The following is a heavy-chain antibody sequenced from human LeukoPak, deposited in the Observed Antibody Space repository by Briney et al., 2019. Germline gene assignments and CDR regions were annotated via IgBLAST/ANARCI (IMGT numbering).Heavy chain of an antibody. CDR3: ARDSNYDFWSGPQYGKPHNWFDR. Sequence: GGSLRLSCAASGFTFSDYYMSWIRQAPGKGLEWGSYISSSGSTIYYADSVKGRFTISRDNAKNSLYLQMNSLRAEDTAVYYCARDSNYDFWSGPQYGKPHNWFDRWGQGTLVTVSS. CDR2: ISSSGSTI. CDR1: GFTFSDYY. V-gene: IGHV3-11*04. J-gene: IGHJ5*02. D-gene: IGHD3-3*01.